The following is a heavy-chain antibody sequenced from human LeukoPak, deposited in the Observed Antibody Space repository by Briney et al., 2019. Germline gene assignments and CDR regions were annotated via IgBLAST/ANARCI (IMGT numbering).Heavy chain of an antibody. CDR3: GRWGVEAGIDD. D-gene: IGHD6-13*01. V-gene: IGHV3-7*01. Sequence: GGSLRLSCAASGFSLSGYWVTWVRQAPGKGLEWVARLHADGVEQNYVDSVTGRFTMSRDNAKNSLYLEMNSLRAEDTAVYYCGRWGVEAGIDDWGQGTLVIVSS. CDR2: LHADGVEQ. CDR1: GFSLSGYW. J-gene: IGHJ4*02.